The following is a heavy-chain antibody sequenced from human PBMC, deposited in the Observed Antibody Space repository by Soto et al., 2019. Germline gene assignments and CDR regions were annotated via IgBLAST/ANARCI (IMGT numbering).Heavy chain of an antibody. CDR2: INPDNGNT. CDR1: GYTFPRYT. CDR3: ARGIATGQLDP. D-gene: IGHD2-15*01. Sequence: VASVKVSCQASGYTFPRYTMNWVRQAPGQRIEWMGWINPDNGNTKSSQKFQDRVIITRDTSASTAYMDLSSLRSEDTAVYYCARGIATGQLDPWGQGTLVTVSS. J-gene: IGHJ5*02. V-gene: IGHV1-3*01.